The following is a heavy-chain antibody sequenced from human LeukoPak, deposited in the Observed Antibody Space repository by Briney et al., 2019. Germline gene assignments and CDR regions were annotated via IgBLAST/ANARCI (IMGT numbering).Heavy chain of an antibody. V-gene: IGHV3-33*01. Sequence: GGSLRPSCAASGFTFSSYGMHWVRQAPGKGLEWVASIWYDGSNKYYADSVKGRFTISRDNSKNTLSLQMNSLRAEDTAVYYCVRGPYGSGSYRWGQGTLVTVSA. CDR2: IWYDGSNK. CDR1: GFTFSSYG. J-gene: IGHJ4*02. CDR3: VRGPYGSGSYR. D-gene: IGHD3-10*01.